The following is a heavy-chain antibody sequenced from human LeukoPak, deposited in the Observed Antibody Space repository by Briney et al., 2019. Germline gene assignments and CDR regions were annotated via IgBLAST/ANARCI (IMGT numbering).Heavy chain of an antibody. J-gene: IGHJ4*02. CDR3: ARDHRGYYYDSSGYLDY. D-gene: IGHD3-22*01. V-gene: IGHV4-38-2*02. CDR1: GYSISSGYY. CDR2: IYHSGST. Sequence: SSETLSLTCTVSGYSISSGYYWGWIRQPPGKGLEWIGSIYHSGSTYYNPSLKSRVTISVDTSKNQFSLKLSSVTAADTAVYYCARDHRGYYYDSSGYLDYWGQGTLVTVSS.